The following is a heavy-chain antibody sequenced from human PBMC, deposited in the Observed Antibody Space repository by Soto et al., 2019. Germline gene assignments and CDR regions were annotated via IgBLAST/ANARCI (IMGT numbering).Heavy chain of an antibody. J-gene: IGHJ4*02. V-gene: IGHV3-30*18. D-gene: IGHD6-19*01. Sequence: GGSLRLSCAASRFTFSGYGMHWVRQAPGKGLEWVAVISNDANSQYYADSVKGRFFISRDNSRKTLYLQMSSLRPEDTAVYYCAKGGYKSGWPRFEHWGQGTLVTVSS. CDR3: AKGGYKSGWPRFEH. CDR1: RFTFSGYG. CDR2: ISNDANSQ.